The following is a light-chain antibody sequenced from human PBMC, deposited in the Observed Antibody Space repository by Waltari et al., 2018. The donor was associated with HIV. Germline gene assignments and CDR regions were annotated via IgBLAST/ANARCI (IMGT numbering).Light chain of an antibody. J-gene: IGLJ2*01. CDR1: NSDIGGFDY. CDR2: EVT. V-gene: IGLV2-14*01. CDR3: SSYTRSTTLV. Sequence: QSALTQPASVSGSPGQPITIPCTGTNSDIGGFDYVCWYQQYPGSAPQLIIFEVTNRPSGISDRFSASKSGTTASLTISGLQAEDAADYYCSSYTRSTTLVFGGGTKVTVL.